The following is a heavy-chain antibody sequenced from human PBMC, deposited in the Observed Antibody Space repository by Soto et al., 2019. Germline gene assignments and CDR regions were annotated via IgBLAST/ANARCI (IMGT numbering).Heavy chain of an antibody. J-gene: IGHJ6*02. Sequence: ASVKVSCKASGYTFSSYYIHWVRQAPGQGLEWMGVINPSSGITNYAQKFQGRVTMTRDTSTSTLYMELSSLRSEDTTVYYCARDLQTDGNADGRMDAMDVWGQGTTVTVSS. CDR2: INPSSGIT. V-gene: IGHV1-46*01. CDR1: GYTFSSYY. CDR3: ARDLQTDGNADGRMDAMDV. D-gene: IGHD2-8*01.